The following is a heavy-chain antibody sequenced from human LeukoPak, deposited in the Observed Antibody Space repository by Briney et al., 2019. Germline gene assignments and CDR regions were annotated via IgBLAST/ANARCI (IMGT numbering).Heavy chain of an antibody. CDR2: IYYSGST. J-gene: IGHJ6*03. CDR3: ARVTVSHYYYYMDV. V-gene: IGHV4-59*01. CDR1: GGSISSYS. Sequence: QVQLQESGPGLVKPSETLSLTCTVSGGSISSYSWSWIRQPPGKGLEWIGYIYYSGSTNYKPSLKSRVTISVDTSKNQFSLKLSSVTAADTAVYYCARVTVSHYYYYMDVWGKGTTVTVSS.